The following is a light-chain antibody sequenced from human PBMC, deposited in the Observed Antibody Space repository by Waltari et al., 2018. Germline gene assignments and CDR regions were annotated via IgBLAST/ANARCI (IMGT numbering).Light chain of an antibody. CDR2: GNN. CDR1: SPNIGAGYD. CDR3: QSYDSSLSGAWV. V-gene: IGLV1-40*01. J-gene: IGLJ3*02. Sequence: QSVLTQPPSVSRAPGQRVTIPCPGSSPNIGAGYDVHWFQQLPGPAPKPLIYGNNNRPPGVPDRFSGSKSGTSASLAISGLQAEDEADYHCQSYDSSLSGAWVFGGGTKLTVL.